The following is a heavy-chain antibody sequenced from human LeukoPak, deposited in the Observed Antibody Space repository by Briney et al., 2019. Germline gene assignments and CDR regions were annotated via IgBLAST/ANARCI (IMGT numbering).Heavy chain of an antibody. J-gene: IGHJ5*02. CDR3: ARGGAIAAIDLDL. CDR2: IFHRGGT. CDR1: GDSISSTNW. Sequence: SGTLSLTCAVSGDSISSTNWWSWVRQSPGKGLEWIGEIFHRGGTNYNPSLQSRVTMSIDKSKNQFSLNLTSVTAADTAVYYCARGGAIAAIDLDLWGQGILVTASP. V-gene: IGHV4-4*02. D-gene: IGHD6-13*01.